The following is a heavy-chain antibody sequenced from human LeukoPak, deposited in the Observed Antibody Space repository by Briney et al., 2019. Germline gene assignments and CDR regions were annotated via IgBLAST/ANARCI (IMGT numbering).Heavy chain of an antibody. D-gene: IGHD6-19*01. Sequence: GGTLRLSCAASGFTFSSYAMSWVRQAPGKGLEWVSAISGSGGSTYYADSVKGRFTISRDNSKNTLYLQMNSLRAEDTAVYYCAKDGPNGSGWYGTTAAFYYFDYWGQGTLVTVSS. CDR3: AKDGPNGSGWYGTTAAFYYFDY. CDR1: GFTFSSYA. CDR2: ISGSGGST. V-gene: IGHV3-23*01. J-gene: IGHJ4*02.